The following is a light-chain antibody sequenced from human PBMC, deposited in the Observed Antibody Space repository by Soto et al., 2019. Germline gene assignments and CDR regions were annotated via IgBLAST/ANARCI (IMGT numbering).Light chain of an antibody. CDR3: QQRINGPLT. Sequence: DIVLTQSPATLSLSPGERATLSCRASQSISSHLAWYQQKPGQAPRLLIYGASNMHTGIPARFSGSGSGTDFTLTISSLEPEDFAVYYCQQRINGPLTFGGGTKVEIK. CDR1: QSISSH. CDR2: GAS. V-gene: IGKV3-11*01. J-gene: IGKJ4*02.